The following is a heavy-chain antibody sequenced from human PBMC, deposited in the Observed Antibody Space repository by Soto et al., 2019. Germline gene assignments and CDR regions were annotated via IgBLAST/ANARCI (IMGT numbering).Heavy chain of an antibody. D-gene: IGHD2-2*01. V-gene: IGHV1-18*01. J-gene: IGHJ4*02. CDR3: ARNIYCSSTSCYSYYFDY. CDR2: ISAYNGNT. CDR1: GYGITGYL. Sequence: AAPVNLSRKASGYGITGYLGGWVRKEHEQGLEWMGWISAYNGNTNYAQKLQGRVTMTTDTSTSTAYMELRSLRSDDTAVYYCARNIYCSSTSCYSYYFDYWGQGTLVTVSS.